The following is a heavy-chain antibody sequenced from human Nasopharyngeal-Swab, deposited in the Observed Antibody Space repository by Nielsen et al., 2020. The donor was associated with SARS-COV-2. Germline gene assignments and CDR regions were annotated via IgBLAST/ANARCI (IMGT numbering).Heavy chain of an antibody. CDR2: IKSDGSST. J-gene: IGHJ6*02. CDR3: ARESIAAAGPGMDV. D-gene: IGHD6-13*01. CDR1: GFIFSSYW. V-gene: IGHV3-74*01. Sequence: GESLNISCAASGFIFSSYWMHWVRQAPGKGLVWVSRIKSDGSSTSYADSVKGRFTISRDNAKNTLFLQMNSLRAEDTAVYYCARESIAAAGPGMDVWGQGTTVTVSS.